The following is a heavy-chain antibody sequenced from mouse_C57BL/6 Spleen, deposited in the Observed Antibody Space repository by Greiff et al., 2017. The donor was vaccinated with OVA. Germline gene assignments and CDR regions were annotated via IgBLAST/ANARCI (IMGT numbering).Heavy chain of an antibody. CDR3: ARGGDSNYGMDY. V-gene: IGHV1-42*01. CDR1: GYSFTGYY. Sequence: VQLQQSGPELVKPGASVKISCKASGYSFTGYYMNWVKQSPEKSLEWIGEINPSTGGTTYNQKFKAKATLTVDKSSSTAYMQLKSLTSEDSAVYYCARGGDSNYGMDYWGQGTSVTVSS. D-gene: IGHD2-5*01. J-gene: IGHJ4*01. CDR2: INPSTGGT.